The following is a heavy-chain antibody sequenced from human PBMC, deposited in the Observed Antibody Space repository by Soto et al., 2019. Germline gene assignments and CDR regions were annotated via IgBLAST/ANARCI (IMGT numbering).Heavy chain of an antibody. V-gene: IGHV5-10-1*03. CDR1: GYSFTSYW. Sequence: EVQLVQSGAEVKKPGESLRISCKGSGYSFTSYWISWVRQMPGKGLEWMGRIDPSDSYTNYSPSFQGHVTISADKSISTAYLQWSSLKASDTAMYYCARLKGDGYMDDYYYYGMDVWGQGTTVTVSS. D-gene: IGHD5-12*01. J-gene: IGHJ6*02. CDR2: IDPSDSYT. CDR3: ARLKGDGYMDDYYYYGMDV.